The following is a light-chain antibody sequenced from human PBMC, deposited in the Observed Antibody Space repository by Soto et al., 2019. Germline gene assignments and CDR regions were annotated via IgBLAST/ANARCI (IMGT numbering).Light chain of an antibody. CDR3: MQATQSYT. J-gene: IGKJ2*01. CDR2: KIS. V-gene: IGKV2-30*01. CDR1: QSLVYRDGNTH. Sequence: DVVLTQSPPSLPVTLGQPASISCRSSQSLVYRDGNTHLNWFQQRPGQSPRRLIYKISKRFPGVPDRFSGSGAGTDFTLKISRVEAEDVGVYYCMQATQSYTFGQGTKLEIK.